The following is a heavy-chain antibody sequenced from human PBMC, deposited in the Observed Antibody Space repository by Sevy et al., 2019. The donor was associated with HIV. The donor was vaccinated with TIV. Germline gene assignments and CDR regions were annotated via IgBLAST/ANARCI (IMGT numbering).Heavy chain of an antibody. V-gene: IGHV1-2*02. CDR3: ARDLRLRGNSYGSFDY. Sequence: ASVKVSCKASGYTFTGQYIHWVRQAPGQGLEWMGWINPNSGGTNYRQAFQGRVTLTRDTSITTAYMELSGLKSDDTAIYYCARDLRLRGNSYGSFDYWGQGTLVTVSS. CDR1: GYTFTGQY. J-gene: IGHJ4*02. CDR2: INPNSGGT. D-gene: IGHD5-18*01.